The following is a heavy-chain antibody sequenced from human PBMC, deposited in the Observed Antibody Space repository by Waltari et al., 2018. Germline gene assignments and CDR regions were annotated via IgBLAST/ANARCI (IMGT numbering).Heavy chain of an antibody. CDR1: GFAFRHYG. V-gene: IGHV3-30*02. J-gene: IGHJ3*01. CDR2: IRYDGSDK. D-gene: IGHD6-19*01. CDR3: WAVSDGFDL. Sequence: QVQLVESGGGVVQPGGSLRLSCEASGFAFRHYGMHWVRQAPGKGLEWVAFIRYDGSDKYYAESVKGRFTISRDNSQNTVYLQMNSQREDETAVYYCWAVSDGFDLWVQGTRVTVSS.